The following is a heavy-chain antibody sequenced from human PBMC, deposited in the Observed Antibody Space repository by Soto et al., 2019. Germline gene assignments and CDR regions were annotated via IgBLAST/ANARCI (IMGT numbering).Heavy chain of an antibody. CDR3: ARDPGYCTNGVCPIFDF. CDR1: GDSVTNYF. J-gene: IGHJ4*02. V-gene: IGHV4-59*02. CDR2: MYHGGAT. Sequence: QVHLRESGPGLVKSSETLSLTCTVSGDSVTNYFWSWMRQPPGKGLEWIGRMYHGGATNYSPSLKSRLPVPLDSPRNQLSLNLSSVTAADTAVYFWARDPGYCTNGVCPIFDFWGQGLLVAVSS. D-gene: IGHD2-8*01.